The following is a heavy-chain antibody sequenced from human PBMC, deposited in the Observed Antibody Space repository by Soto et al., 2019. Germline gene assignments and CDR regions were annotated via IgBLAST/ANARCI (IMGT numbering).Heavy chain of an antibody. J-gene: IGHJ6*01. V-gene: IGHV1-2*04. CDR1: GYTFTGYY. CDR3: AREEGGGFGGYEYGIEV. D-gene: IGHD3-10*01. CDR2: INPNSGGT. Sequence: ASVKVSCKASGYTFTGYYMHWVRQAPGQGLEWMGWINPNSGGTNYAQKFQGWVTMTRDTSISTAYMELSRLRSDDTAVYYCAREEGGGFGGYEYGIEVWGQGTTATVSS.